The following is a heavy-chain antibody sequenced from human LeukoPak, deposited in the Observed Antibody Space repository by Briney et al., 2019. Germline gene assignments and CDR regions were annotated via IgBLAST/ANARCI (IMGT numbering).Heavy chain of an antibody. CDR3: ARGVGSYYFDY. J-gene: IGHJ4*02. D-gene: IGHD1-26*01. CDR2: INPDGSTT. Sequence: PGGSLRLSCAASGFTLSGYWIHWVRQAPGKGLVWVARINPDGSTTSYADSVKGRFTISRDNAKNTLYLQMNSLRAEDTAVYYCARGVGSYYFDYWGQGTLVTVSS. V-gene: IGHV3-74*01. CDR1: GFTLSGYW.